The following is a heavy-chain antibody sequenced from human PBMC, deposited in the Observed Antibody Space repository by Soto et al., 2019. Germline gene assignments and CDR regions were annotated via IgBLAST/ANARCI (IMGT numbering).Heavy chain of an antibody. V-gene: IGHV4-59*01. CDR3: AREGSSWYDAFDI. Sequence: SETLSLTCTVSGGSISSYYWSWIRQPPGKGLEWIGYIYYSGSTNYNPSLKSRVTISVDTSKNQFSLKLSSVTAADTAVYYCAREGSSWYDAFDIWGQGTMVTVSS. D-gene: IGHD6-13*01. CDR1: GGSISSYY. J-gene: IGHJ3*02. CDR2: IYYSGST.